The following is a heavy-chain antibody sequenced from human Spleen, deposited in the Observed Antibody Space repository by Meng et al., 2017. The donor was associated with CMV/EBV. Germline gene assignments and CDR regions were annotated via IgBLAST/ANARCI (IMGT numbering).Heavy chain of an antibody. CDR3: ARSPGWWSLDY. CDR1: GASITRASAW. V-gene: IGHV4-4*01. D-gene: IGHD2-15*01. J-gene: IGHJ4*02. Sequence: CAVSGASITRASAWWTLVRQPPGRGLEWIGEVSHSGTTKYIASLRSRVTISIDMIKNHFSLTLTSVTAADTGVYFCARSPGWWSLDYWGQGALVTVSS. CDR2: VSHSGTT.